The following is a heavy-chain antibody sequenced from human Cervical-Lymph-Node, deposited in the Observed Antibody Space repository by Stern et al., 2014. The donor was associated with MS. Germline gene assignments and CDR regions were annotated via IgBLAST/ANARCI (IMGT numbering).Heavy chain of an antibody. Sequence: EMQLVESGGGLVNPGESLRLSCDASGFTFSHYSINWVRQAPGKGLEWISSISNNSTHTYYANSVEGRFTISRDSAKDSVSLHMVSLRAEDTAVYYCARARVGDYARSPHLDSWGQGTLVTVSS. D-gene: IGHD4-17*01. V-gene: IGHV3-21*01. CDR2: ISNNSTHT. CDR1: GFTFSHYS. J-gene: IGHJ4*02. CDR3: ARARVGDYARSPHLDS.